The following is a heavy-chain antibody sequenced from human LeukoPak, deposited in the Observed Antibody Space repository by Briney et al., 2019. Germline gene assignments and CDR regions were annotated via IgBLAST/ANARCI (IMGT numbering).Heavy chain of an antibody. CDR3: ARRLSSGSQVLDS. V-gene: IGHV4-34*01. J-gene: IGHJ4*02. CDR2: INHRGNT. D-gene: IGHD1-26*01. Sequence: PSETLSVTCAVFGGSFSDYYWTWVRQPPGRGLEWIGEINHRGNTNYNSSLKSRVLISVDTSKNQFSLNLGSVTAADTAIYYCARRLSSGSQVLDSWGQGTLVTVSS. CDR1: GGSFSDYY.